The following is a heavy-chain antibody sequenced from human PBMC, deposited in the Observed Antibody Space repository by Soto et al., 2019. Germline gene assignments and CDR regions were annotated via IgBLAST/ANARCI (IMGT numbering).Heavy chain of an antibody. Sequence: QVQLQQWGAGLLKPSETLSLTCAVSGESFSDYFWSWIRQPPGKGLEWIGESDQTGRTNYNPSLKSRVITSVATSKNQSSMNLSSVTAADTAMYYCARGVGSGRDYGWAVWGQGTTVTVS. CDR1: GESFSDYF. CDR3: ARGVGSGRDYGWAV. D-gene: IGHD3-10*01. V-gene: IGHV4-34*01. J-gene: IGHJ6*02. CDR2: SDQTGRT.